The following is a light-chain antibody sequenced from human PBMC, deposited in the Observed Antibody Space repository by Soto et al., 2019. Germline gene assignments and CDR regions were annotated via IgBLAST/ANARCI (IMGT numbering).Light chain of an antibody. CDR2: DAS. CDR3: QQYNSYWT. CDR1: QSISSG. V-gene: IGKV1-5*01. Sequence: DIRMTQSASSLAASVGDRVSIXCRASQSISSGFAWYQQTPGKAHKHLIYDASSLKSGVTSRFSGSGSGKEFNITISSLQPDDFATYYCQQYNSYWTFGQGTKVDIK. J-gene: IGKJ1*01.